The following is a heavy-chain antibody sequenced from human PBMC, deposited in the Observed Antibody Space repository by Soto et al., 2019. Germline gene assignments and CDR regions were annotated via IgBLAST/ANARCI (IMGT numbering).Heavy chain of an antibody. Sequence: PSETLSLTCTVSGGSISSGGYYWSWIRQHPGKGLEWIGYIYYSGSTYYKPSLKSRVTISVDTSKNQFSLKLSSVTAADTAVYYCARDPKLRLGAYGMDVWGQGTTVTVSS. CDR2: IYYSGST. D-gene: IGHD3-16*01. CDR3: ARDPKLRLGAYGMDV. CDR1: GGSISSGGYY. V-gene: IGHV4-31*03. J-gene: IGHJ6*02.